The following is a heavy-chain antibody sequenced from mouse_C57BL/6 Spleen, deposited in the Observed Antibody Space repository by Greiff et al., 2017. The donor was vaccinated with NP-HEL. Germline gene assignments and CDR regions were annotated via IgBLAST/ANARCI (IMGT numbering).Heavy chain of an antibody. CDR1: GYTFTDYE. V-gene: IGHV1-15*01. J-gene: IGHJ2*01. Sequence: VKLQESGAELVRPGASVTLSCKASGYTFTDYEMHWVKQTPVHGLEWIGAIDPETGGTAYNQKFKGKAILTADKSSSTAYMELRSLTSEDSAVYYCTRKGDYENFDYWGQGTTLTVSS. CDR2: IDPETGGT. CDR3: TRKGDYENFDY. D-gene: IGHD2-4*01.